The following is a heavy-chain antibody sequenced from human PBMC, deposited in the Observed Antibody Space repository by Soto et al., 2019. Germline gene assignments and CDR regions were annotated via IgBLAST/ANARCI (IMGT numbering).Heavy chain of an antibody. V-gene: IGHV2-5*02. CDR3: AHRVLRTVFGLVTTTAIYFDF. CDR2: IYWDDDK. D-gene: IGHD3-3*01. Sequence: QITLNESGPTVVRPTETLTLTCRFSGFSLTTSGVGVGWNRQSPGKAPEWLALIYWDDDKRYSASLKSRLTITKDTSKHQVVLTVSDLDPTDTATYYCAHRVLRTVFGLVTTTAIYFDFWGQGTPVAVSS. J-gene: IGHJ4*02. CDR1: GFSLTTSGVG.